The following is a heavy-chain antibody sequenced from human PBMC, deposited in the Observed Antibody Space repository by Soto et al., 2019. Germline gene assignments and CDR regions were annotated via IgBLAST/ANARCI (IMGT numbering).Heavy chain of an antibody. Sequence: PSATLTLTCTVSGGSISSYYWSWIRQPPGKGLEWIGYIYYSGSTNYNPSLKSRVTISVDTSKNQFSLKLSSVTAADTAVYYCAKNYGNAFDIWGQGTMVTVSS. V-gene: IGHV4-59*01. J-gene: IGHJ3*02. CDR1: GGSISSYY. CDR2: IYYSGST. CDR3: AKNYGNAFDI. D-gene: IGHD3-10*01.